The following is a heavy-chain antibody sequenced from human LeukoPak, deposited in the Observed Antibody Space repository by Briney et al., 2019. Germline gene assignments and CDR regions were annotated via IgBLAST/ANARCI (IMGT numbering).Heavy chain of an antibody. D-gene: IGHD1-1*01. J-gene: IGHJ4*02. CDR3: AKDGAGN. Sequence: GRSLRLSCAASGFTFDDYAMHWVRQAPGKGLEWVSGISWNSGSIGYADSVEGRFTISRDNAKNSLYLQMNSLRAEDTALYYCAKDGAGNWGQGTLVTVSS. CDR1: GFTFDDYA. CDR2: ISWNSGSI. V-gene: IGHV3-9*01.